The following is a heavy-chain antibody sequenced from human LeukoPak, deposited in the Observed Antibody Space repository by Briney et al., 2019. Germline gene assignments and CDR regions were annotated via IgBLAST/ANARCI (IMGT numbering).Heavy chain of an antibody. D-gene: IGHD3-16*01. Sequence: GGSLRLSCATSGFSFSSFGRHWVRQAPGKGLEHLAFLPSNGDEEYYADSAKGRFTISRDNSKNTVFLQLNGLRGDDTGVYYCAKDLPVLHYWGQGTLVIVSS. CDR3: AKDLPVLHY. J-gene: IGHJ4*02. CDR1: GFSFSSFG. V-gene: IGHV3-30*02. CDR2: LPSNGDEE.